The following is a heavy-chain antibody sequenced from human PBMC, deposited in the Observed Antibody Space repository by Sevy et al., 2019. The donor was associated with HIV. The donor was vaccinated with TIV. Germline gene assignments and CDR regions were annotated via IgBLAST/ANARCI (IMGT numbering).Heavy chain of an antibody. D-gene: IGHD2-2*02. J-gene: IGHJ5*02. CDR3: AEGLGYCSSTSCYIRRPKQAPINWFDP. CDR2: ISGSGGST. CDR1: GFTFSSYA. Sequence: GGSLRLSCAASGFTFSSYAMSWVRQAPGKGLEWVSAISGSGGSTYYADSVKGRFTISRDNSKNTLYLQMNSLRAEGQAVYYCAEGLGYCSSTSCYIRRPKQAPINWFDPWGQGTLVTVSS. V-gene: IGHV3-23*01.